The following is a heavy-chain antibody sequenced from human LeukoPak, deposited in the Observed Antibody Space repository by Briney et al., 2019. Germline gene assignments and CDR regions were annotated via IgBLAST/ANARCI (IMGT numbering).Heavy chain of an antibody. V-gene: IGHV3-33*01. J-gene: IGHJ6*02. CDR2: IWYDGSNK. Sequence: GGSLRLSCAASGFTFSSYGMHWVRQAPGKGLEWVAVIWYDGSNKYYADSVKGRFTISRDNSKNTLYLQMNSLRAEDTAVYYCAREYNTQGGDYYYXGMDVWGQGTTVTVSS. D-gene: IGHD1-20*01. CDR3: AREYNTQGGDYYYXGMDV. CDR1: GFTFSSYG.